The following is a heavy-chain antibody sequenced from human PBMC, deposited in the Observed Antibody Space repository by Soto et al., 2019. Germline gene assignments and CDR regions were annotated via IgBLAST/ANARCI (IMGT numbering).Heavy chain of an antibody. D-gene: IGHD3-10*01. V-gene: IGHV3-21*01. J-gene: IGHJ6*02. CDR2: ISSSSSYI. CDR1: GFTFSSYS. CDR3: ASTGRLGGYYYGMDV. Sequence: EVQLVESGGGLVQPGGSLRLSCAASGFTFSSYSMNWVRQAPGKGLEWVSSISSSSSYIYYADSVKGRFTISRDNAKNSLYLQMNSLRAEDTAVYYCASTGRLGGYYYGMDVWGQGTTVTVSS.